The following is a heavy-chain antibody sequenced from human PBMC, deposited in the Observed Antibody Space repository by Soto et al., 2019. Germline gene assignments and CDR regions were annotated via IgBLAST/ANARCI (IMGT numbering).Heavy chain of an antibody. J-gene: IGHJ6*02. CDR3: ARGKTLTGYYNVAYYYGMDV. D-gene: IGHD3-9*01. V-gene: IGHV4-34*01. Sequence: ETLSLTCAVYGGSFSGYYWSWIRQPPGKGLEWIGEINHSGSTNYNPSLKSRVTISVDTSKNQFSLKLSSVTAADTAVYYCARGKTLTGYYNVAYYYGMDVWGQGTTVTVSS. CDR2: INHSGST. CDR1: GGSFSGYY.